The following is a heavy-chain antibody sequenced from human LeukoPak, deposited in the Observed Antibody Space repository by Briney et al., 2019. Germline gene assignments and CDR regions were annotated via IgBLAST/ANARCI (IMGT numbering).Heavy chain of an antibody. CDR3: AKDRRHTVSGGYFDL. D-gene: IGHD3-10*01. CDR1: GFTFSSYW. CDR2: INSDGSST. Sequence: GGSLRLSCAASGFTFSSYWMHWVRQAPGKGLVWVSLINSDGSSTTYADSVKGRFTISRDNAKNTLYLQMNSLRAGDTALYYCAKDRRHTVSGGYFDLWGRGTLVIVSS. V-gene: IGHV3-74*01. J-gene: IGHJ2*01.